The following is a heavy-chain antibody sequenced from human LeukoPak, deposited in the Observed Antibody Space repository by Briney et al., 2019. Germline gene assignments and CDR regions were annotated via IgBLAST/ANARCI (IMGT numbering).Heavy chain of an antibody. CDR1: GFTFDDYA. J-gene: IGHJ4*02. CDR3: AKGRKATVTSDFDY. V-gene: IGHV3-9*03. CDR2: ISWNSGSI. D-gene: IGHD4-17*01. Sequence: PGRSLRLSCAASGFTFDDYAMHWVRQAPGKGLEWVSGISWNSGSIAYADSVKGRFTISRDNAKNSLYLQMNSLRAEDMALYYCAKGRKATVTSDFDYWGQGTLVTVSS.